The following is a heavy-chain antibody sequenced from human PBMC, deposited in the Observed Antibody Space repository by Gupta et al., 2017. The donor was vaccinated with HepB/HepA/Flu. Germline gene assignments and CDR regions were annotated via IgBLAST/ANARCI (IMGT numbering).Heavy chain of an antibody. V-gene: IGHV4-30-4*01. CDR1: GDSISSGEYY. Sequence: QVQLQESGPGLIKPSQTLTLTCIVSGDSISSGEYYWTWIRQPPGQGLEWIGYIFYSGNTYYNPSLKSRVTTSIDTSKNEFSLKLSSVTAADTAVYYCARGLGPGPPYNWFDPWGQGTLVTVSS. D-gene: IGHD6-19*01. CDR2: IFYSGNT. J-gene: IGHJ5*02. CDR3: ARGLGPGPPYNWFDP.